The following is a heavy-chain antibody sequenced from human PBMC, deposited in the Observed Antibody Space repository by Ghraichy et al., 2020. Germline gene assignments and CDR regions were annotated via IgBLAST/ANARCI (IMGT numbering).Heavy chain of an antibody. V-gene: IGHV4-59*01. J-gene: IGHJ6*03. CDR3: TREGFYHSSGYYYVNYIDV. CDR1: GVSISSYH. CDR2: IDNTGYT. Sequence: ESLNISCTVSGVSISSYHWSWIRQPPGKGLEWIGYIDNTGYTSYNPSLKSRVTISVDTSKNQFSLRLSPVTAADTAVYYCTREGFYHSSGYYYVNYIDVWGKGTTVTVS. D-gene: IGHD3-22*01.